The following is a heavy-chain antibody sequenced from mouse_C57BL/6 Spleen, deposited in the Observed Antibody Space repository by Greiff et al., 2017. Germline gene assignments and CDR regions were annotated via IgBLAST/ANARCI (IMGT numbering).Heavy chain of an antibody. CDR3: ARQLTGTWFAY. CDR2: ISSGGSIT. Sequence: EVMLVEPGGDLVKPGGSLKLSCAASGFTFSSYGLSWVRQTPDKRLEWVATISSGGSITYYPDSVKGRFTISRDNAKNTLYLQMSSLKSEDTAMYYCARQLTGTWFAYWGQGTLVTVSA. V-gene: IGHV5-6*01. D-gene: IGHD4-1*01. J-gene: IGHJ3*01. CDR1: GFTFSSYG.